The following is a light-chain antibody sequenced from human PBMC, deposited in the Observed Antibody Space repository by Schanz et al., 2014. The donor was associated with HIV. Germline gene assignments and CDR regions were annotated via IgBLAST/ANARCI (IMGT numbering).Light chain of an antibody. Sequence: DIQMTQSPSTLSASVGDRVTITCRASQSISSWLAWYQQKPGKAPKLLIYKASSLESGVPSRFSGSGSGTEFTLTISGLQADDFATYYCQQLNSFPYTFGQGTMLEI. CDR2: KAS. V-gene: IGKV1-5*03. CDR3: QQLNSFPYT. CDR1: QSISSW. J-gene: IGKJ2*01.